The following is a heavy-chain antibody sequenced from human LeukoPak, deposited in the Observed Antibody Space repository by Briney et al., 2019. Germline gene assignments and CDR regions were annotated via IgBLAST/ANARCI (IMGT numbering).Heavy chain of an antibody. CDR1: GYTFTSYD. CDR3: ARGAIGYCSSTSCFSPTRFDP. Sequence: ASVKVSCKASGYTFTSYDINWVRQATGQGLEWMGWMNLNSGNTGYAQKFQGRVTITRNTSISTAYMELSSLRSEDTAVYYCARGAIGYCSSTSCFSPTRFDPWGQGTLVTVSS. D-gene: IGHD2-2*01. J-gene: IGHJ5*02. V-gene: IGHV1-8*03. CDR2: MNLNSGNT.